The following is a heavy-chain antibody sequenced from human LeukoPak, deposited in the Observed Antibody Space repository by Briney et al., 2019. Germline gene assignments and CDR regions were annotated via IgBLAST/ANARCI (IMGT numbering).Heavy chain of an antibody. J-gene: IGHJ5*02. V-gene: IGHV4-39*01. CDR2: VYYTGST. Sequence: SETLSLTCTVSGDSVTSGTFYWAWLRQPPGKGLEWIATVYYTGSTYYNPSLKSRVNISMDTSKNQFSLDLRSVVAPDTAVYYCARHSGSGSLSRPFDPWGQRIPVTFSS. D-gene: IGHD3-10*01. CDR1: GDSVTSGTFY. CDR3: ARHSGSGSLSRPFDP.